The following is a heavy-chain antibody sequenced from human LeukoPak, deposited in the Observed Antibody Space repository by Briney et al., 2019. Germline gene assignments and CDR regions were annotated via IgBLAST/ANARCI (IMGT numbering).Heavy chain of an antibody. J-gene: IGHJ4*02. CDR3: ARVQVSDDNWGFFDY. CDR2: INPNSGGS. D-gene: IGHD1-1*01. V-gene: IGHV1-2*02. CDR1: GYTFPANY. Sequence: ASVKVSCKASGYTFPANYMHWVRQAPGQGLEWMGWINPNSGGSNCAQKFQGRVTMTRETSISTAYMELSRLSSDDTAVYYCARVQVSDDNWGFFDYWGQGTLVTVSS.